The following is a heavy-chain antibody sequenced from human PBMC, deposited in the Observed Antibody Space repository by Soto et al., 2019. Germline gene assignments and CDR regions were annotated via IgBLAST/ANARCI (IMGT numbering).Heavy chain of an antibody. Sequence: PAESLKISCNGSGYIFTSYWIGWVRQMPGKGLEWMGIIYPGDSDTRYSPSFQGQVTISADKSISTAYLQWSSLKASDTAMYYCARSSWPIGWFDPWGQGTLVTVSS. D-gene: IGHD2-21*01. J-gene: IGHJ5*02. CDR3: ARSSWPIGWFDP. CDR2: IYPGDSDT. V-gene: IGHV5-51*01. CDR1: GYIFTSYW.